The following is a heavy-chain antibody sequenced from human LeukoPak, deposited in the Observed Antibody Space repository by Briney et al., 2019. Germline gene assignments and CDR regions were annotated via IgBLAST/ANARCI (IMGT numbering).Heavy chain of an antibody. V-gene: IGHV3-53*01. CDR2: IYSGGST. J-gene: IGHJ4*02. CDR3: ARAGPFGIAAAGVFDY. D-gene: IGHD6-13*01. CDR1: GFTVSSNY. Sequence: GGSLRLSCAASGFTVSSNYMSWVRQAPGKGLEWVSVIYSGGSTYYADSVKGRFTISRDNSKNTLYLQMNSLRAEDTAVYYCARAGPFGIAAAGVFDYWGQGTLVTVSS.